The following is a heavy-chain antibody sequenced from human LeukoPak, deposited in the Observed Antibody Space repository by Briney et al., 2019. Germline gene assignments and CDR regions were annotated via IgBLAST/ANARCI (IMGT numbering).Heavy chain of an antibody. CDR3: VREAGYCAPVCVKTNWFDP. CDR1: GFSFSSHA. J-gene: IGHJ5*02. V-gene: IGHV3-23*01. Sequence: GGPLRLSCAASGFSFSSHAMSWVRQPPGKGLEWVAAISNGKTYYADSVRGRFAISRDDSTDTVYLHMNSLRDEDTALYHCVREAGYCAPVCVKTNWFDPWGQGTLVTVSS. CDR2: ISNGKT. D-gene: IGHD2-15*01.